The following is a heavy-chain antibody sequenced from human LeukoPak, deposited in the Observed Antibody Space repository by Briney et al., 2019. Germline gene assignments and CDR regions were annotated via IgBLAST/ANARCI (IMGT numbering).Heavy chain of an antibody. Sequence: SETLSLTCTVSGGSLSSSSYYWGWIRPPPGKGLEWIGSLYYSGNTYYNPPLNSRVTISVDTSKNQFCLKLSSVAAADTAVYYCARQTKGSRFCSGGSCYSRWFDPWGQGTLVTVSS. V-gene: IGHV4-39*01. D-gene: IGHD2-15*01. J-gene: IGHJ5*02. CDR2: LYYSGNT. CDR1: GGSLSSSSYY. CDR3: ARQTKGSRFCSGGSCYSRWFDP.